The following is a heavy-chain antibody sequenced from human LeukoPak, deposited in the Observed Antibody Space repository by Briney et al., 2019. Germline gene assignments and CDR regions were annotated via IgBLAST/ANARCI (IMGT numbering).Heavy chain of an antibody. V-gene: IGHV3-30*02. CDR1: GFTFSSYG. CDR2: IRYDGSNK. J-gene: IGHJ5*02. CDR3: AKGLAAPNWFDP. Sequence: PGGSLRLSCAASGFTFSSYGMHWVRQAPGKGLEWVAFIRYDGSNKYYADSVKGRFTISRDNSKNTLYLQMNSLRAEDTAVYYCAKGLAAPNWFDPWGQGTLVTVSS. D-gene: IGHD6-6*01.